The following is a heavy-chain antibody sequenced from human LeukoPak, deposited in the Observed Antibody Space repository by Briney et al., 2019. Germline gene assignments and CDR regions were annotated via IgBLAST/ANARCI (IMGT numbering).Heavy chain of an antibody. D-gene: IGHD6-13*01. J-gene: IGHJ5*02. CDR2: INPNSGGT. V-gene: IGHV1-2*02. CDR3: ARDHYSGILRVKNWFDP. Sequence: GASVKVSCKASGYTFTGYYMHWVRQAPGQGLEWMGWINPNSGGTNYAQKFQGRVTMTRDTSISTAYMELSRLRSDDTAVYYCARDHYSGILRVKNWFDPWGQGTLVTVSS. CDR1: GYTFTGYY.